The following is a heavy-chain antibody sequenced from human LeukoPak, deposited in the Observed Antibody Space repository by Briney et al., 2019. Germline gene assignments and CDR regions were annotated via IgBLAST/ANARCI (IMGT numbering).Heavy chain of an antibody. D-gene: IGHD3-16*02. V-gene: IGHV1-2*02. CDR2: INPNSGGT. CDR1: GYTFTGYY. Sequence: ASVKVSCKASGYTFTGYYMHWVRQAPGQGLEWMGWINPNSGGTNYAQKFQGRVTMTRDTSISTAYMELSSLRSEDTAVYYCARADMITFGGVIVPRWFDPWGQGTLVTVSS. CDR3: ARADMITFGGVIVPRWFDP. J-gene: IGHJ5*02.